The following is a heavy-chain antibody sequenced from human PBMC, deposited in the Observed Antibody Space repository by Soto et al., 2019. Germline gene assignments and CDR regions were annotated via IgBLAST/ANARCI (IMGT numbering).Heavy chain of an antibody. CDR1: GYTFTSYA. CDR2: INAGNGNT. D-gene: IGHD2-21*01. J-gene: IGHJ3*02. V-gene: IGHV1-3*01. CDR3: ATAIADDAFDI. Sequence: QVQLVQSGAEVKKPGASVKVSCKASGYTFTSYAMHWVRQAPGQRLEWMGWINAGNGNTKYSQKFQGRVTITRDTSASTAYRELGSLRSEDTAVYYCATAIADDAFDIWGRGKRVTVSS.